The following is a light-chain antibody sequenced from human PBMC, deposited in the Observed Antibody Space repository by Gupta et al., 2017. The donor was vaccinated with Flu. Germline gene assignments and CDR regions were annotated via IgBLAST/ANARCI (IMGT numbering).Light chain of an antibody. Sequence: DIQMTQSPSSLSASVGDRVTLTCRASQSISNFLDWYQQKPGKAPELLIYDASSLERGVPSRFSGSGSGTNFTLTISSLQPEDFATYYCQQCNNFSDTFGQGTKLEIK. V-gene: IGKV1-5*01. CDR1: QSISNF. J-gene: IGKJ2*01. CDR3: QQCNNFSDT. CDR2: DAS.